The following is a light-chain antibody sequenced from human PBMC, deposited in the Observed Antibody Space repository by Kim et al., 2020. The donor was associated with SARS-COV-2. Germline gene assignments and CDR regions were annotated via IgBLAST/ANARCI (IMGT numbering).Light chain of an antibody. J-gene: IGKJ5*01. V-gene: IGKV1-9*01. CDR1: HDISSY. CDR2: AAS. Sequence: SASVGDRVTITCRASHDISSYLAWYQQTPGKAPNLLISAASTLHSGVPSRFSGSGSGTDFTLTITGLQPEDFATYYCQELNSFPPFGQGTRLEIK. CDR3: QELNSFPP.